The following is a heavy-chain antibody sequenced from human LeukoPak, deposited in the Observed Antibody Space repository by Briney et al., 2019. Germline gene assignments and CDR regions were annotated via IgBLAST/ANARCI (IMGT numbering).Heavy chain of an antibody. CDR2: ISGRDGRT. CDR3: STSPSFGSSWYQFNY. V-gene: IGHV3-23*01. Sequence: GGSLRLSCAVSGLTFYTYAMSWVRQAPGKGLEWVSAISGRDGRTYYSDSVKGRFTISKDNSQNTLYLQMNTLRAEDTAVYYCSTSPSFGSSWYQFNYWGQGALVIVSS. D-gene: IGHD6-13*01. J-gene: IGHJ4*02. CDR1: GLTFYTYA.